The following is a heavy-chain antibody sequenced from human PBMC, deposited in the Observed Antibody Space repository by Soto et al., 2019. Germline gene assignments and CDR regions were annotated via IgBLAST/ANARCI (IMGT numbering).Heavy chain of an antibody. J-gene: IGHJ4*02. CDR2: ISTSSSYT. CDR1: GFTFSDYY. D-gene: IGHD3-3*01. CDR3: VRAGDFWSASFDY. Sequence: QVQLVESGGGLVKPGGSLRLSCAASGFTFSDYYMSWIRQAPGKGLQWISYISTSSSYTNYAASVQGRFTISRDNAKSSLYLQMHSLRAEDTAVYFCVRAGDFWSASFDYWGQGALVTVTS. V-gene: IGHV3-11*06.